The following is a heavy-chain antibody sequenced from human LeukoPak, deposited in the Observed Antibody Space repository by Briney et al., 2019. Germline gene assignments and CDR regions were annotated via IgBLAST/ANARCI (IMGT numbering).Heavy chain of an antibody. CDR1: GYTFTSYG. J-gene: IGHJ5*02. V-gene: IGHV1-46*01. D-gene: IGHD2-2*01. CDR2: INPSGGST. Sequence: ASVKVSCKASGYTFTSYGISWVRQAPGQGLERMGIINPSGGSTSYAQKFQGRVTMTRDTSTSTVYMELSSLRSEDTAVYYCARGENIVVVPAANWFDPWGQGTLVTVSS. CDR3: ARGENIVVVPAANWFDP.